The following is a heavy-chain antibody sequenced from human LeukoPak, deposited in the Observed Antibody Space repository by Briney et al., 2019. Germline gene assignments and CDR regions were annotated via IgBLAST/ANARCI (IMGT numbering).Heavy chain of an antibody. V-gene: IGHV3-23*01. CDR2: ISGRTGGT. D-gene: IGHD2-21*02. Sequence: GGSLRLSCAASGFTFNTNAMSWVRQAPGKGLEWVSAISGRTGGTYYADSVKGRFTISRDNSKNTLYLQMNRLRPEDTAVYYCARGTVTAPDYWGQGTLVTVSS. CDR1: GFTFNTNA. CDR3: ARGTVTAPDY. J-gene: IGHJ4*02.